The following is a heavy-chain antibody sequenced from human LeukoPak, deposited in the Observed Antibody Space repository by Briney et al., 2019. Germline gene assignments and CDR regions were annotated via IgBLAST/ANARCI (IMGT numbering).Heavy chain of an antibody. CDR2: INPNGGGT. D-gene: IGHD1-1*01. CDR3: AGEGTTGTTGAFDI. Sequence: GASVKVSCKASGYTFTGYYMHWVRQAPGQGLEWMGWINPNGGGTNYAQKFQGRVTMTRDTSISTAYMELSRLRSDDTAVYYCAGEGTTGTTGAFDIWGQGTMVTVSS. J-gene: IGHJ3*02. CDR1: GYTFTGYY. V-gene: IGHV1-2*02.